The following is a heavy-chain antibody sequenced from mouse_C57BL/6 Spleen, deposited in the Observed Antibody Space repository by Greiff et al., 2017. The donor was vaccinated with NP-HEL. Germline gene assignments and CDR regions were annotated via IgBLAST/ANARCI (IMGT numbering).Heavy chain of an antibody. CDR2: IYPRDGST. J-gene: IGHJ2*01. CDR1: GYTFTSYD. Sequence: VQLQQSGPELVKPGASVKLSCKASGYTFTSYDINWVKQRPGQGLEWIGWIYPRDGSTKYNEKFKGKATLTVDTSSSTAYMELHSLPSEDSAVYFCAREERTAQYYVDYWGQGTTLTVSS. V-gene: IGHV1-85*01. D-gene: IGHD3-2*02. CDR3: AREERTAQYYVDY.